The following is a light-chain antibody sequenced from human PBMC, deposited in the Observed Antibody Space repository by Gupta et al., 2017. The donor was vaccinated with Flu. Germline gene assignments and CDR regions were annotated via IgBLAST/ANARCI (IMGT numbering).Light chain of an antibody. Sequence: HSALPHPASVSGSREQSITISCTGTSSDVGRSDSASWYQQYPGKAPKLIIYDVTPRPSGVSSCFSGSKSGTTASTITAGLEAEDESDYYCSSDTSTNTFYVFGTGTTVTVL. J-gene: IGLJ1*01. CDR3: SSDTSTNTFYV. CDR1: SSDVGRSDS. V-gene: IGLV2-14*01. CDR2: DVT.